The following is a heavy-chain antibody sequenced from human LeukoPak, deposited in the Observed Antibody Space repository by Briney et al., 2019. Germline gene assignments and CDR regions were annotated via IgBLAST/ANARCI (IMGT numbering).Heavy chain of an antibody. CDR3: ARANHFDWFKPTSIYFDY. CDR1: GYTFTCYY. J-gene: IGHJ4*02. CDR2: INPNSGGT. D-gene: IGHD3-9*01. Sequence: ASVKVSCKASGYTFTCYYMHWVRQAPGQGLEWMGWINPNSGGTNYAQKFQGWVTMTRDTSISTVYMELSRLRSDDTAVYYCARANHFDWFKPTSIYFDYWGQGTLVTVSS. V-gene: IGHV1-2*04.